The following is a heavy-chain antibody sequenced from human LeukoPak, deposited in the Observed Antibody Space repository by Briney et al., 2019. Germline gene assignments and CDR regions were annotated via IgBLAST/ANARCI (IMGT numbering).Heavy chain of an antibody. CDR3: ARHVFRNYFDY. CDR1: GGSFSGYY. V-gene: IGHV4-34*01. J-gene: IGHJ4*02. Sequence: SETLSLTCAVYGGSFSGYYWSWIRQPPGKGLEWIGEINHSGSTNYNPSLKSRVTISVDTSKNQFSLKLSSVTAADTAVYYCARHVFRNYFDYWGQGTLVTVSS. CDR2: INHSGST. D-gene: IGHD3-10*01.